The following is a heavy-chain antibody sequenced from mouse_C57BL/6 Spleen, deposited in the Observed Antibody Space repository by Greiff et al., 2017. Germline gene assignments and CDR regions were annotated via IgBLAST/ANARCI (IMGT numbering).Heavy chain of an antibody. D-gene: IGHD2-3*01. CDR1: GFNIKDDY. J-gene: IGHJ2*01. CDR2: IDPENGDT. V-gene: IGHV14-4*01. CDR3: TCYDGYYYFDY. Sequence: EVQLQQSGAELVRPGASVKLSCTASGFNIKDDYMHWVKQRPEQGLEWIGWIDPENGDTEYASKFQGKATITADTSSNTAYLQLSGLTSEDTAVYYGTCYDGYYYFDYWGQGTTLTVSS.